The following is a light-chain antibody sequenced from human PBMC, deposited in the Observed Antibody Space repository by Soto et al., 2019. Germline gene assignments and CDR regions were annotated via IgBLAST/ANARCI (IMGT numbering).Light chain of an antibody. CDR2: DVS. V-gene: IGLV2-14*03. J-gene: IGLJ2*01. CDR3: SSYTTSTTQV. CDR1: SSDVGAYNY. Sequence: QSALTQPACVSGSPGQSIAISCTGTSSDVGAYNYVSWYQHQPGKAPKLIIFDVSNRPSGVSTRFSGSKSGDTASLTISGLQAEDEADYYCSSYTTSTTQVFGGGTKLTVL.